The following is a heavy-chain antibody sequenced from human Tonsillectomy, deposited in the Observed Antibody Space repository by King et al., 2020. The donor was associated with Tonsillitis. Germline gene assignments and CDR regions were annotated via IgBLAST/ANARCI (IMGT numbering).Heavy chain of an antibody. CDR3: AKETTTGTTLYYYGMDV. CDR2: ISYDGSNK. J-gene: IGHJ6*02. D-gene: IGHD1-1*01. V-gene: IGHV3-30*18. Sequence: VQLVESGGGVVQPGRSLRLSCAASGFTFSSYGMHWVRQAPGKGLEWVAVISYDGSNKYYADSVKGRFTISRDNSKNTPYLQMNSLRAEDTAVYYCAKETTTGTTLYYYGMDVWGQGTTVTVSS. CDR1: GFTFSSYG.